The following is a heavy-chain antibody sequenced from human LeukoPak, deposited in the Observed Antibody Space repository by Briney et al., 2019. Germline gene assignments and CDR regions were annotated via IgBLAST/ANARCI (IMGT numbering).Heavy chain of an antibody. J-gene: IGHJ4*02. D-gene: IGHD3-22*01. V-gene: IGHV1-2*02. CDR1: GYTFTGYY. CDR3: ARDAWYYYDSSGYNSLDY. CDR2: INPNSGGT. Sequence: ASVKVSCKASGYTFTGYYMHWVRQAPGQGLEWMGWINPNSGGTNYAQKFQGRVTMTRDTSISTAYMELSRLRSDDTAVYYCARDAWYYYDSSGYNSLDYWGQGTLVTVSS.